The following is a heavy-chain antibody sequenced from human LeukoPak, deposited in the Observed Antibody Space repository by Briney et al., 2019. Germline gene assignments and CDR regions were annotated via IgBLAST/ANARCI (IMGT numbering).Heavy chain of an antibody. CDR1: GFTFSSDW. Sequence: PGGSLRLSCAASGFTFSSDWMHWVRQAPGKGLVWVSRINRDGRSTTYADSVKGRFTISRDNAKNTLYLQMNSLRAEDTAVYYCVRDGHVYLMDVWGQGTTVTVSS. V-gene: IGHV3-74*01. CDR2: INRDGRST. J-gene: IGHJ6*02. D-gene: IGHD5/OR15-5a*01. CDR3: VRDGHVYLMDV.